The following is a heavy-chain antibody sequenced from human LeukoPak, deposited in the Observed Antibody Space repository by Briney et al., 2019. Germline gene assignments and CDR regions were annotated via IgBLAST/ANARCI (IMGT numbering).Heavy chain of an antibody. CDR2: IRYDGSNK. D-gene: IGHD2-2*01. J-gene: IGHJ3*02. CDR1: GFTFSSYG. V-gene: IGHV3-30*02. Sequence: GGSLRLSCAASGFTFSSYGMHWVRQAPGKGLEWGAFIRYDGSNKYYADSVKGRFTISSDNSKNTLYLQMNSLRAEDTAVYYCAKVCYYASDAFDIWGQGTMVTVSS. CDR3: AKVCYYASDAFDI.